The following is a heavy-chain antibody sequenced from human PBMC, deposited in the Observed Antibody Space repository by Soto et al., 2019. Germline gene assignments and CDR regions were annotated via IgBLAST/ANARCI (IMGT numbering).Heavy chain of an antibody. CDR3: ARHREYSSILTDHSTVEGAGYYYGKHF. CDR1: GYSFTSYW. CDR2: IYPGDSDT. Sequence: PGESLKLSCKGSGYSFTSYWIGWVRQMPGKGLEWMGIIYPGDSDTRYSPSFQGQVTISADKSISTAYLQWSSLKASDTAMCYCARHREYSSILTDHSTVEGAGYYYGKHFWRPWT. J-gene: IGHJ6*02. V-gene: IGHV5-51*01. D-gene: IGHD3-9*01.